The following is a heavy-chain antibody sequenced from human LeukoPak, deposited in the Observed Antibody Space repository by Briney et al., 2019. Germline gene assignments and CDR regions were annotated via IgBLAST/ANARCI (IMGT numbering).Heavy chain of an antibody. CDR2: INHSGST. CDR1: GGSFSGYF. Sequence: PSETLSLTCAVYGGSFSGYFWSWIRQPPGKGLEWIGEINHSGSTNYNPSLKSRVTISVDTSKNQFSLKLSSVTAADTAVYYCARGGYYGSGNDFRFDPWGQGTLVTVSS. D-gene: IGHD3-10*01. V-gene: IGHV4-34*01. J-gene: IGHJ5*02. CDR3: ARGGYYGSGNDFRFDP.